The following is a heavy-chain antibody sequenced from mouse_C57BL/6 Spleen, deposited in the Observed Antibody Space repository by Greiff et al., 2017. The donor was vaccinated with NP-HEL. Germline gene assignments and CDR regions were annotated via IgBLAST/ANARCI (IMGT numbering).Heavy chain of an antibody. CDR3: TRVRTTVFFDY. Sequence: VQLQQSGAELVRPGASVTLSCKASGYTFTDYEMHWVKQTPVHGLEWIGAIDPETGGTAYNQKFKGKAILTADKSSSTSYMELRSLTSEYSAVYYCTRVRTTVFFDYWGQGTALTVSS. CDR2: IDPETGGT. J-gene: IGHJ2*01. V-gene: IGHV1-15*01. CDR1: GYTFTDYE. D-gene: IGHD1-1*01.